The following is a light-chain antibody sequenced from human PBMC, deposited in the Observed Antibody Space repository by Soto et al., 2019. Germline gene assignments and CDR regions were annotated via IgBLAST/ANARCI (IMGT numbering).Light chain of an antibody. CDR2: AAS. J-gene: IGKJ5*01. CDR3: QQFKSYPIT. Sequence: ITLTQSPAVLSASVGDRVTITCRASQGISSDLAWYQQNPGKAPKLLIYAASTLQNGVPSTFSGSGSGTEFTLTISSLQPEDFGTYYCQQFKSYPITFGQGTRLAI. V-gene: IGKV1-9*01. CDR1: QGISSD.